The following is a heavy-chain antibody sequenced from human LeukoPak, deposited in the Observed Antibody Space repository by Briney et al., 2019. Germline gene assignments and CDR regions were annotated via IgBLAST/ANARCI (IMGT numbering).Heavy chain of an antibody. Sequence: SETLSLTCTVSGGSLSNYYWTWIRQPPGKGLEWIGYISYSGSANYNPSLKSRVTISVDTSKNQFSLKLSSVTAADTAVYYCARVMANYYDSSGYYYVDYWGQGTLVTVSS. CDR1: GGSLSNYY. J-gene: IGHJ4*02. V-gene: IGHV4-59*01. D-gene: IGHD3-22*01. CDR2: ISYSGSA. CDR3: ARVMANYYDSSGYYYVDY.